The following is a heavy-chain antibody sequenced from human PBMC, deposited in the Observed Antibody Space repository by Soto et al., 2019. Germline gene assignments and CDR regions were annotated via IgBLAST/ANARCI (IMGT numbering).Heavy chain of an antibody. J-gene: IGHJ4*02. CDR3: DRGEVTSSGWLLDF. D-gene: IGHD6-19*01. CDR2: INPRSGGNT. CDR1: GYTLTTNY. V-gene: IGHV1-46*03. Sequence: QVQLMQSGSEVKKPGASVKVSCRASGYTLTTNYMHWVRQAPGQGPEWVAMINPRSGGNTNYAQKLKGGVAVPSDTYTTIYLELNSLSSDDKAVYYCDRGEVTSSGWLLDFWGQGTLVTVSA.